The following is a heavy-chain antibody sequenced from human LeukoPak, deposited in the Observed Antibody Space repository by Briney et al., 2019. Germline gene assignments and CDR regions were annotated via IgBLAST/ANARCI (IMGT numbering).Heavy chain of an antibody. CDR2: MHHSGST. V-gene: IGHV4-38-2*02. CDR3: TRSTHSIRAAGGFDY. D-gene: IGHD6-13*01. CDR1: GYSISSNYY. J-gene: IGHJ4*02. Sequence: SSETLSLTCNVSGYSISSNYYWGWIRQPPGKGLEWIGSMHHSGSTFISPSLNSRVTISMQTSKNQFSLKLGSVTAADTAVYYCTRSTHSIRAAGGFDYWGQGTLVTVSS.